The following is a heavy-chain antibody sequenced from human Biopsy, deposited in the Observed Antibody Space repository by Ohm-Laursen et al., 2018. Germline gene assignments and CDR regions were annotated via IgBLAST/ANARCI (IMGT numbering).Heavy chain of an antibody. CDR2: ISGIGDTT. CDR1: GFTFSDYY. CDR3: ARELAWGSYFDA. Sequence: SLRLSCTASGFTFSDYYMSWIRQAPGGGLEWVSHISGIGDTTYYADSVKGRFTITRDNSKNSLYLQMNSLRAEDPAVYYCARELAWGSYFDAWGQGALVTVSS. V-gene: IGHV3-11*01. J-gene: IGHJ4*02. D-gene: IGHD3-16*01.